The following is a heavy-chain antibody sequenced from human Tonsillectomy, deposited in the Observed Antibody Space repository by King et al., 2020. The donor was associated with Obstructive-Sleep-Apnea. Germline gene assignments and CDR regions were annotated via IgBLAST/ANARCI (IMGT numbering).Heavy chain of an antibody. CDR1: GYSFTSYW. CDR2: IDPSDSYT. V-gene: IGHV5-10-1*03. D-gene: IGHD3-10*01. CDR3: ARHQRSAGTWFDP. J-gene: IGHJ5*02. Sequence: VQLVQSGAEVKKPGESLRISCKGSGYSFTSYWISGVRQMPGKGLEWMGRIDPSDSYTGYSPSFQGHVTISADKSISTAYLPWSSLKASDTAMYYCARHQRSAGTWFDPWGQGTLVTVSS.